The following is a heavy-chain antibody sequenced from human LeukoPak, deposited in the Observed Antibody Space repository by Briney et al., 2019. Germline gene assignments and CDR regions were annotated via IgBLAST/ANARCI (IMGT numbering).Heavy chain of an antibody. D-gene: IGHD3-22*01. CDR1: GGSLSGHY. Sequence: PSETLSLTCTVSGGSLSGHYWSWIRQPPGKRLEWIGYLSYTGRTKYNPSLQSRVTISIDTSKSQFSLKLTSVTSADTAVYSCARLLDNDISGDPDTFDVWGQGTTVIVSS. J-gene: IGHJ3*01. CDR3: ARLLDNDISGDPDTFDV. CDR2: LSYTGRT. V-gene: IGHV4-59*11.